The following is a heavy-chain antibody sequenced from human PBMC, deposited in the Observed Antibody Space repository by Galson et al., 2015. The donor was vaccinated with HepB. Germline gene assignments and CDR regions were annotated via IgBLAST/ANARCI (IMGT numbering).Heavy chain of an antibody. Sequence: SVKVSCKASGYTFTGYYMHWVRQAPGQGLEWMGWINPNSGGTNYAQKFQGRVTMTRDTSISTAYMELSRLRSDDTAVYYCARGGHIVVVTAIQNDYWGQGTLVTVSS. CDR3: ARGGHIVVVTAIQNDY. CDR2: INPNSGGT. CDR1: GYTFTGYY. D-gene: IGHD2-21*02. V-gene: IGHV1-2*02. J-gene: IGHJ4*02.